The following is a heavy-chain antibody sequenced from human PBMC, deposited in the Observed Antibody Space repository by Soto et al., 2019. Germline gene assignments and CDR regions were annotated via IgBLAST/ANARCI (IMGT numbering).Heavy chain of an antibody. CDR3: AIAYEGDYFDY. J-gene: IGHJ4*02. D-gene: IGHD3-16*01. CDR2: ISYDGSNK. V-gene: IGHV3-30-3*01. CDR1: GFTFSSYA. Sequence: QVQLVESGGGVVQPGRSLRLSCAASGFTFSSYAMHWVRQAPGKGLVWVAVISYDGSNKYYADSVKGRFTISRDNSKNPLYVQMNSLRDEDTAVYYCAIAYEGDYFDYWVQGTLVTVSS.